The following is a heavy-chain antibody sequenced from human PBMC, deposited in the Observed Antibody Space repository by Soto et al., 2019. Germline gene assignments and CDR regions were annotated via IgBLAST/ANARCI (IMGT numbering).Heavy chain of an antibody. J-gene: IGHJ6*02. CDR3: ARVGVTTADYYYYYGMDV. CDR1: GYTFTSYG. CDR2: ISAYNGNT. V-gene: IGHV1-18*01. D-gene: IGHD4-17*01. Sequence: SVKVSCKASGYTFTSYGISWVRQAPGQGLEWMGWISAYNGNTNYAQKLQGRVTMTTDTSTSTAYMELRSLRSDDTAVYYCARVGVTTADYYYYYGMDVWGQGTTVTVSS.